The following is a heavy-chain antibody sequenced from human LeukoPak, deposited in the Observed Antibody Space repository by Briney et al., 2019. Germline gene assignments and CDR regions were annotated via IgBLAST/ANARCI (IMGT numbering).Heavy chain of an antibody. Sequence: ASVKVSCKASGGTFSSYAISWVRQGPGQGLEWMGGIIPIFGTANYAQKFQGRVTITTDESTSTAYMELSSLRSEDTAVYYCAIPTFKNADDAFDIWGQGTMVTVSS. CDR2: IIPIFGTA. J-gene: IGHJ3*02. V-gene: IGHV1-69*05. CDR3: AIPTFKNADDAFDI. CDR1: GGTFSSYA. D-gene: IGHD2-8*01.